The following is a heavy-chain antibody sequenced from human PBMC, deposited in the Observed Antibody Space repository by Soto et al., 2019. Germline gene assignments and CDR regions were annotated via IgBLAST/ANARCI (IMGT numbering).Heavy chain of an antibody. J-gene: IGHJ4*02. D-gene: IGHD1-20*01. CDR1: GYSFTNYW. V-gene: IGHV5-51*01. Sequence: GESLKISCKGSGYSFTNYWIGWVRQMPGKGLEWMGIIYPGDSDTRYSPSFQGQVTISTDKSISTAYLQWSSLRASDSAMYHCARSRITGSTWTFDYWGQGTLVTVSS. CDR3: ARSRITGSTWTFDY. CDR2: IYPGDSDT.